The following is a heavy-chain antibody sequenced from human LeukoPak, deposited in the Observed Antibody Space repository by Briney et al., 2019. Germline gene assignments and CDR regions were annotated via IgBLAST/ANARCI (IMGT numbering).Heavy chain of an antibody. CDR2: ISWDGGST. Sequence: GGSLRLSCAASGFTFDDYAMHWVRQAPGKGLEWVSLISWDGGSTYYADSVKGRFTISRDNSKNSLYMQMNSLRAEDTALYYCAKDKGYSGSYNGYFDYWGQGTLVTVSS. J-gene: IGHJ4*02. CDR3: AKDKGYSGSYNGYFDY. D-gene: IGHD1-26*01. V-gene: IGHV3-43D*03. CDR1: GFTFDDYA.